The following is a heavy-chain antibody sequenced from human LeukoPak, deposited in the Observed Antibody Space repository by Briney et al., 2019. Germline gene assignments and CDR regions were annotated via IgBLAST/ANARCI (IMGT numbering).Heavy chain of an antibody. CDR1: GFTFSSYE. D-gene: IGHD5-18*01. CDR2: ISSSGSTI. J-gene: IGHJ4*02. V-gene: IGHV3-48*03. CDR3: ARCGYERNFDY. Sequence: GGSLRLSCAASGFTFSSYEMNWVRQAPGKGLEWVSYISSSGSTIYYADSVKGRFTISRDNAKNSLYLQMNSLRAEDTAVYYCARCGYERNFDYWGRGTLVTVSS.